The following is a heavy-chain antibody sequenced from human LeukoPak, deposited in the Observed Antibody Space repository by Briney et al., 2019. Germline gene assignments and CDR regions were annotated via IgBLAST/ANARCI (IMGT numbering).Heavy chain of an antibody. V-gene: IGHV3-66*01. Sequence: GGSLRPSCAASGFSASGHYMSWVRQAPGKGLEWVSVLYSGGDTYYADSVKGRFTISRDTSKNTLYLQMNGLRAEDTAVYYCARGNTGYSSAWGRDFDYWGQGTLVTVSS. CDR1: GFSASGHY. D-gene: IGHD6-19*01. J-gene: IGHJ4*02. CDR2: LYSGGDT. CDR3: ARGNTGYSSAWGRDFDY.